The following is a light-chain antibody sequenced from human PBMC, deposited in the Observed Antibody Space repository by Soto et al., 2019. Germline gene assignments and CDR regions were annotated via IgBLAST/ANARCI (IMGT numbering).Light chain of an antibody. J-gene: IGKJ2*01. Sequence: ETVMTQSPATLSVSPGERATLFCRASQSVSSNLAWYQQKPGQAPRLLIYGASTRATGIPARFSGSGSGTEFTLTISSLQSEDFAVYYCQQHNNWPPYTFGQGTKLEIK. CDR2: GAS. CDR1: QSVSSN. V-gene: IGKV3-15*01. CDR3: QQHNNWPPYT.